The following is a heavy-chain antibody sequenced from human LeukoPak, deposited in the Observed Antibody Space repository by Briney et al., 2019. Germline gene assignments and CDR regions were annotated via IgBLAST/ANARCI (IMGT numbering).Heavy chain of an antibody. CDR2: ISYDGSNK. CDR1: GFAFSSYG. Sequence: GRSLRLSCAASGFAFSSYGMHWFRQAPGKGLEWVAVISYDGSNKYYADSVKGRFTISRDNSKNTLYLQMNSLRAEDTAVYYCAKDLLLWFGELAPDYWGQGTLVTVSS. J-gene: IGHJ4*02. CDR3: AKDLLLWFGELAPDY. V-gene: IGHV3-30*18. D-gene: IGHD3-10*01.